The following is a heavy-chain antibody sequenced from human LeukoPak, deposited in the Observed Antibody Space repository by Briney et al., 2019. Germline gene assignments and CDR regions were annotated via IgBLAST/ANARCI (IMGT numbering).Heavy chain of an antibody. D-gene: IGHD1-26*01. Sequence: ASVKVSCKASGYTFTSYYMHWVRQAPGQGLEWMGIINPSGGSTNYAQKFQGRVTMTRDTSTSTVYMELSSLRSEDTAVYYCAREVGATDSYYYYYMDVWGKGTTVTVSS. V-gene: IGHV1-46*03. CDR1: GYTFTSYY. CDR3: AREVGATDSYYYYYMDV. CDR2: INPSGGST. J-gene: IGHJ6*03.